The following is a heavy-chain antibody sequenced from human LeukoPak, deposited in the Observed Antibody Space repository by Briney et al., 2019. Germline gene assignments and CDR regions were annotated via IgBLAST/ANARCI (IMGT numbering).Heavy chain of an antibody. Sequence: ASVKVSCKASGYTFTSYYMHWVRQAPGQGLEWMGIINPSGGSTSYAQKFQGRVTMTRDMSTSTVYMELSSLRSEDTAVYYCARDLRGRDGYNWPTGDYWGQGTLVIVSS. V-gene: IGHV1-46*01. J-gene: IGHJ4*02. CDR3: ARDLRGRDGYNWPTGDY. CDR2: INPSGGST. CDR1: GYTFTSYY. D-gene: IGHD5-24*01.